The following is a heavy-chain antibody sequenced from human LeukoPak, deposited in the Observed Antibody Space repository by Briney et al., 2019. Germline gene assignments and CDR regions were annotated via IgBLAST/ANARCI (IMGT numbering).Heavy chain of an antibody. D-gene: IGHD3-10*01. CDR1: RFTFSSYG. J-gene: IGHJ4*02. CDR2: IRYDGSNK. V-gene: IGHV3-30*02. CDR3: ARVPLLWFGELWGDYFDY. Sequence: GGSLRLSCSASRFTFSSYGMHWVRQAPVKGLEWVAFIRYDGSNKYYADSVKGRFTISRDNSKNTLYLQMNSLGAEDTAVYYCARVPLLWFGELWGDYFDYWGQGTLVTVSS.